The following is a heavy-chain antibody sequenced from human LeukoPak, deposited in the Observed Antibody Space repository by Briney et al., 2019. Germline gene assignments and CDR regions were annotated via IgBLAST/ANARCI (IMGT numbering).Heavy chain of an antibody. CDR1: GGSIRSSNYC. Sequence: PSETLSLTCTVSGGSIRSSNYCWSWIRQPPGKEVEWIASITYGGSTYYNPSLKSQVTISVDTSKNQFSLRLNSVTAADTAVYFCARYVVYGSGTYYFDYWGQGSLVTVSS. J-gene: IGHJ4*02. CDR2: ITYGGST. V-gene: IGHV4-39*01. CDR3: ARYVVYGSGTYYFDY. D-gene: IGHD3-10*01.